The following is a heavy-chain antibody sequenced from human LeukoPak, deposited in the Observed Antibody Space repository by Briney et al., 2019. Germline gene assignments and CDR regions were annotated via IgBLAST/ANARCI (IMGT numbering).Heavy chain of an antibody. CDR1: GGSISSYY. Sequence: KPSETLSLTCTVSGGSISSYYWSWIRQPPGKGLEWVGYIYYSGSTNYNPSLKSRVTISVDTSKNQFSLKLSSVTAADTAVYYCARPTVTTIGGFVYWGQGTLVTVSS. D-gene: IGHD4-11*01. J-gene: IGHJ4*02. CDR2: IYYSGST. V-gene: IGHV4-59*01. CDR3: ARPTVTTIGGFVY.